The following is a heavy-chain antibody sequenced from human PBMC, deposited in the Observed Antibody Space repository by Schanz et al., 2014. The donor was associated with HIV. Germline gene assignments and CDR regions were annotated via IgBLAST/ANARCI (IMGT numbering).Heavy chain of an antibody. J-gene: IGHJ6*02. Sequence: QMQLVESGGGVVQPGRSLRLSCAASGFTFSTYGMHWVRQGPGKGLEWVAFISYDGSNKYYADSVKGRFTISRDNSKNTLYLQMNRMRTEDTAVYYCARDVSHDSSGHYSDYYYGMDVWGQGTTVTVSS. CDR2: ISYDGSNK. V-gene: IGHV3-30*03. D-gene: IGHD3-22*01. CDR3: ARDVSHDSSGHYSDYYYGMDV. CDR1: GFTFSTYG.